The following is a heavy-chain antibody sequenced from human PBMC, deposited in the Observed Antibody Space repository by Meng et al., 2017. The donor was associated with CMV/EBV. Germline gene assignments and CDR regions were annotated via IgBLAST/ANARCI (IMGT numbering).Heavy chain of an antibody. V-gene: IGHV3-21*01. CDR3: ARVPYSSSWYEPSPVY. Sequence: LSLTCAASGFTFSSSSMNWVRQAPGKGLEWVSSISSSSSYIYYADSVKGRFTISRDNAKNSLYLQMNSLRAEDTAVYYCARVPYSSSWYEPSPVYWGQGTLVTVSS. D-gene: IGHD6-13*01. CDR1: GFTFSSSS. J-gene: IGHJ4*02. CDR2: ISSSSSYI.